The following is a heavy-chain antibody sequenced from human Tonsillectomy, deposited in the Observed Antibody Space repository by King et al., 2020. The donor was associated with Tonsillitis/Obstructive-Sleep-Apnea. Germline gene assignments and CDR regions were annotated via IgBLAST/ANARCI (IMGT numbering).Heavy chain of an antibody. Sequence: LQLQESGPGLVKPSETLSLTCTVSGGSISSSSYYWGWIRQPPGKVLEWIGSIYHDGSTYYNPSLKSRVTISVDTAKNQFSLKVSSVTAPDTAMYYCARRPLGLTFDYWGQGALVTVSS. CDR1: GGSISSSSYY. D-gene: IGHD3-16*01. CDR3: ARRPLGLTFDY. V-gene: IGHV4-39*01. CDR2: IYHDGST. J-gene: IGHJ4*02.